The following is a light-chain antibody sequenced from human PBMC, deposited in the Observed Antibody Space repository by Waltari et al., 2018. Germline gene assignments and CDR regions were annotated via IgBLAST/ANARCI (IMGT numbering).Light chain of an antibody. CDR3: RSYTTRSTRVV. Sequence: QSALTQPASVSGSPGQSITISCTGSSSDVGVYNYASWYQQHPGKAPKLLIYEVSYRPSGVSYRFSCSKSGNTGSLTIAGRQAEEGAYYYGRSYTTRSTRVVFGGGTTVTVL. V-gene: IGLV2-14*01. CDR2: EVS. J-gene: IGLJ2*01. CDR1: SSDVGVYNY.